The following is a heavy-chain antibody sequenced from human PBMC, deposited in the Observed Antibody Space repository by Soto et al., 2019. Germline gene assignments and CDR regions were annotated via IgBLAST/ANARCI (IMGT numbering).Heavy chain of an antibody. V-gene: IGHV3-64D*06. D-gene: IGHD2-2*01. CDR3: VKDSAYQLLPLYFDY. J-gene: IGHJ4*02. CDR1: GFTFSSYA. CDR2: ISSNGGST. Sequence: GGSLRLSCSASGFTFSSYAMHWVRQAPGKGLEYVSAISSNGGSTYYADSAKGRFTISRDNSKNTLYLQMSSLRAEDTAVYYCVKDSAYQLLPLYFDYWGQGTLVTVSS.